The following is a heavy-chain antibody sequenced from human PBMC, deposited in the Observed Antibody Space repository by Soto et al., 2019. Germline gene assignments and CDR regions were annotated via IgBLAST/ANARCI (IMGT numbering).Heavy chain of an antibody. D-gene: IGHD6-19*01. CDR3: TPLALKDNSDWYPLSD. CDR1: GFTFSNVW. J-gene: IGHJ4*02. V-gene: IGHV3-15*07. CDR2: IKSETDGGTI. Sequence: EVQLVESGGGLVKPGGSLRLSCAGSGFTFSNVWMNWVRQAPGKGLEWVGRIKSETDGGTIDYAAPVKGRFTISREDSNNTLYLQMNSLKTEDTATEYFTPLALKDNSDWYPLSDWGQGTRVTVSS.